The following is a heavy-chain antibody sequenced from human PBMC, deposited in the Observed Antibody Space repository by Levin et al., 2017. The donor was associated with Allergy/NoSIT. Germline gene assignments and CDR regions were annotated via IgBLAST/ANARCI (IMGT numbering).Heavy chain of an antibody. D-gene: IGHD2-2*01. Sequence: ETLSLTCATSGFSIAGAWMTWIRQAPGKGLEWVGRIKSKASGGTADYAAAVNDRFIISRDDSQSTLYLQMNSLSTEDTAVYYCNTWLMRGTMNDYWGQGTQVTVSS. V-gene: IGHV3-15*01. CDR1: GFSIAGAW. CDR2: IKSKASGGTA. CDR3: NTWLMRGTMNDY. J-gene: IGHJ4*02.